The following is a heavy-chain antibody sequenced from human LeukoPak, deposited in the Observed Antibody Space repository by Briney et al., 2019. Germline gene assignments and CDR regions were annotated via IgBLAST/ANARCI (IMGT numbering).Heavy chain of an antibody. J-gene: IGHJ5*02. V-gene: IGHV1-2*02. CDR1: GYTFTVYY. Sequence: ASVKVSCKASGYTFTVYYIHWVRQAPGQGPEWMGWINPNSGDTNYAQKFQGRVTMTRDTSISTAYMELSRLRSDDTAVYYCAEDSGGSGYWFDPWGQGTLVTVSS. CDR3: AEDSGGSGYWFDP. D-gene: IGHD3-10*01. CDR2: INPNSGDT.